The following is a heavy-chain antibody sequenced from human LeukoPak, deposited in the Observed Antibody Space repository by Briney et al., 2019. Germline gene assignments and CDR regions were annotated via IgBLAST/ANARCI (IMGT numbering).Heavy chain of an antibody. CDR2: ISSSGSTI. D-gene: IGHD2-2*01. V-gene: IGHV3-11*04. J-gene: IGHJ1*01. CDR3: ARGRGYIVVVPAATAYFQH. CDR1: GFTFSDYY. Sequence: GGSLRLSCAASGFTFSDYYMSWIRQAPGKGLEWVSYISSSGSTIYYADSVKGRFTISRDNAKNSLYLQMNSLRAEDTAVYYCARGRGYIVVVPAATAYFQHWGQGTLVTVSS.